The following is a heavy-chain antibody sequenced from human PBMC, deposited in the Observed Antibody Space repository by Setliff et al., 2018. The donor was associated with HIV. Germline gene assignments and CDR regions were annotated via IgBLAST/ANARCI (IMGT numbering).Heavy chain of an antibody. Sequence: GGSLRLSCATSEFTFSSYAMGWVRQAPERGLEWVSSISGSGASTYYADSVKGRFTISRDNSKNTLYLQMNSLRVEDTAVYYCAKGRYGGYDWGTLDIWGQGTMVTVSS. CDR1: EFTFSSYA. CDR2: ISGSGAST. D-gene: IGHD5-12*01. V-gene: IGHV3-23*01. CDR3: AKGRYGGYDWGTLDI. J-gene: IGHJ3*02.